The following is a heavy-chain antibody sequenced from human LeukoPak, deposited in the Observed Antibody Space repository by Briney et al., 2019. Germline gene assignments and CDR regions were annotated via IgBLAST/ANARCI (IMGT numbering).Heavy chain of an antibody. CDR3: ARKARASGYYYYMDV. CDR1: GGSLSSYY. Sequence: SETLSLTCTVSGGSLSSYYWSWIRQPPGKGLEWIGYIYYSGSTNYNPSLKSRVTISVDTSKNQFSLKLSSVTAADTAVYYCARKARASGYYYYMDVWGKGTTVTVSS. CDR2: IYYSGST. V-gene: IGHV4-59*01. D-gene: IGHD1-26*01. J-gene: IGHJ6*03.